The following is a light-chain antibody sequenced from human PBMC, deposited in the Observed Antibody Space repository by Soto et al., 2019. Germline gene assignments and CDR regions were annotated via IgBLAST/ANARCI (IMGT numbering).Light chain of an antibody. Sequence: QSVLTQPPSASGTPGQRVTISCSGSSSNIGSNYVYWYQQLPGTAPKLLIYRNNQRPSGVPDRFSGSQSGTSASLAISGLRSEDESDYYCAAWDDSLSGGVFGGGTKLTVL. CDR3: AAWDDSLSGGV. J-gene: IGLJ3*02. V-gene: IGLV1-47*01. CDR2: RNN. CDR1: SSNIGSNY.